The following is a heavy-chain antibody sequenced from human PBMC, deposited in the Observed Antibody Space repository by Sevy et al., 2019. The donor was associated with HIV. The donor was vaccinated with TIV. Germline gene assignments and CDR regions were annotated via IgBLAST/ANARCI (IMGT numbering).Heavy chain of an antibody. Sequence: GGSLRLSCAASGFSFSSYEMNWVRQAPGKGLEWVSSISSSSSYIYYADSVKGRFTISRDNAKNSLYLQMNSLRAKDTAVYYCARAARSIAAAEGFDYWGQGTLVTVSS. J-gene: IGHJ4*02. V-gene: IGHV3-21*01. CDR1: GFSFSSYE. D-gene: IGHD6-13*01. CDR2: ISSSSSYI. CDR3: ARAARSIAAAEGFDY.